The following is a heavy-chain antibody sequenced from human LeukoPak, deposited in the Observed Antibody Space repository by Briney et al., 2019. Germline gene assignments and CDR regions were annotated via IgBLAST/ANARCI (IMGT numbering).Heavy chain of an antibody. J-gene: IGHJ5*02. CDR3: ARDNSVGDVAWWFDP. CDR1: GYSFTSHY. D-gene: IGHD1-26*01. Sequence: ASVKVSCKASGYSFTSHYMPWVRQAPGQGLEWLGLINPSGSSTLYAQKFQGRVTMTRDMSTTTDYMELSSLRSEDTAVYYCARDNSVGDVAWWFDPWGQGTLVTVSS. V-gene: IGHV1-46*01. CDR2: INPSGSST.